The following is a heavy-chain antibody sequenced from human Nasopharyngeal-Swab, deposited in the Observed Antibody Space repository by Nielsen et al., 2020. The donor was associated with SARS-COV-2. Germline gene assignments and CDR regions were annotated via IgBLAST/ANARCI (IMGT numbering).Heavy chain of an antibody. Sequence: GESLKISCAASGFTFSSYSMNWVRQAPGKGLEWVSSISSSSSYIYYADSVKGRFTISRDTSKNTLYLQMDSLSAEDTAIYYCAKDIFGWTFDIWGQGTMVTVSS. J-gene: IGHJ3*02. CDR2: ISSSSSYI. CDR3: AKDIFGWTFDI. CDR1: GFTFSSYS. V-gene: IGHV3-21*04. D-gene: IGHD2-21*01.